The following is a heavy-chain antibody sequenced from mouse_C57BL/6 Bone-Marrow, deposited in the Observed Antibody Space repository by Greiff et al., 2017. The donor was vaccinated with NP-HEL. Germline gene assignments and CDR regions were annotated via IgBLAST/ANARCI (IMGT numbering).Heavy chain of an antibody. V-gene: IGHV14-4*01. D-gene: IGHD1-1*01. Sequence: EVQLQESGAELVRPGASVKLSCTASGFNIKDDYMPWVKQRPEQGLEWIGWIDPENGDTEYASKFQGKATITADTSSNTAYLQLSSLTSEDTAVYYCTTRVLPYYFDYWGQGTTLTVSS. CDR2: IDPENGDT. CDR3: TTRVLPYYFDY. J-gene: IGHJ2*01. CDR1: GFNIKDDY.